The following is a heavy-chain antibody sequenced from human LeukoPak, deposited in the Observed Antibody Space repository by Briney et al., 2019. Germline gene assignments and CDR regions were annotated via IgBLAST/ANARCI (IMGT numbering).Heavy chain of an antibody. CDR3: ARGGYYGSGNDFRFDP. J-gene: IGHJ5*02. V-gene: IGHV4-59*01. CDR1: DGSISSYY. Sequence: PSETLSLTCTVSDGSISSYYWSWIRKPPGKGLGWGGYIYYSGNTNYKPSLKSRVTISVDTSKNQFSLKLSSVTAADTAVYYCARGGYYGSGNDFRFDPWGQGTLVTVSS. CDR2: IYYSGNT. D-gene: IGHD3-10*01.